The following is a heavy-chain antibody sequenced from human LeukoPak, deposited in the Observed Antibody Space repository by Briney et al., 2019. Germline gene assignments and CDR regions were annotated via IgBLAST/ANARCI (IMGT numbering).Heavy chain of an antibody. V-gene: IGHV3-23*01. CDR3: AKTTTLRFLEWYYFVY. D-gene: IGHD3-3*01. CDR2: TSGSGGST. CDR1: GFTFSSYA. Sequence: GGSLRLSCAASGFTFSSYAMSWVRQAPGKGLEWVSATSGSGGSTYYADSVKGRFTISRDNSKNTLYLQMNSLRAEDTAVYYCAKTTTLRFLEWYYFVYWGQGTLVTVAS. J-gene: IGHJ4*02.